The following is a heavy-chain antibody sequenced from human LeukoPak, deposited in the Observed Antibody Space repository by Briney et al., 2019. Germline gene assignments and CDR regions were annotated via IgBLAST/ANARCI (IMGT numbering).Heavy chain of an antibody. D-gene: IGHD3-3*01. J-gene: IGHJ4*02. Sequence: GGSLRLSCAASGFTFSSYAMSWVRQAPGKGLEWVANIKQDGSEKYYVDSAKGRFTVSRDNAKNSLSLQMNSLRAEDTAVYYCARGTNWSFDFWGQGTLVTVSS. CDR3: ARGTNWSFDF. CDR1: GFTFSSYA. V-gene: IGHV3-7*01. CDR2: IKQDGSEK.